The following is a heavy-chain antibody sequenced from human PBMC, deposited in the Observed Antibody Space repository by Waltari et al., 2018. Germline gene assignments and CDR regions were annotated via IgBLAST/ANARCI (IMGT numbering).Heavy chain of an antibody. CDR1: GYSISSGYY. V-gene: IGHV4-38-2*02. Sequence: QVQLQESGPGLVKPSETLSLTCTVSGYSISSGYYWGWIRQPPGKGLEWIGSIYHSGSTYSSPSLKSRVTISVDTSKNQFSLKLSSVTAADTAVYYCARALSGGDRPSWFDPWGQGTLVTVSS. CDR2: IYHSGST. CDR3: ARALSGGDRPSWFDP. J-gene: IGHJ5*02. D-gene: IGHD3-10*01.